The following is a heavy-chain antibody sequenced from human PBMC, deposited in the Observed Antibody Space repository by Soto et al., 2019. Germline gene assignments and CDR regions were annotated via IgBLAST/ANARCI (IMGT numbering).Heavy chain of an antibody. J-gene: IGHJ5*02. CDR1: GFTFSSYW. V-gene: IGHV3-7*01. D-gene: IGHD6-6*01. Sequence: EVQLVESGGGLVQPGGSLRLSCAASGFTFSSYWMSWVRQSPGKGLEWVANIQQDGSEKYYVDYVKGRFTISRDNAKNSLYLQMNSRRAEDTAVYYCARSIAARLNWFDPWGQGTLVTVSS. CDR2: IQQDGSEK. CDR3: ARSIAARLNWFDP.